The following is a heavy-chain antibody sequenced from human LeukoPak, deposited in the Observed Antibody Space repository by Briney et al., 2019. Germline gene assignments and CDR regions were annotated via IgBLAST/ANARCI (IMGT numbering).Heavy chain of an antibody. Sequence: PGRSLRLSCAASGVTFSSYAMHWVRQAPGKGLEWVADISYDGSNKYYADSLKRRFTTSRDNSPNTQYLELNSLRAEDTAVYYCARGRLLWTTAGGGAFDIWGQGTMVTVSS. V-gene: IGHV3-30-3*01. D-gene: IGHD4-17*01. CDR3: ARGRLLWTTAGGGAFDI. J-gene: IGHJ3*02. CDR1: GVTFSSYA. CDR2: ISYDGSNK.